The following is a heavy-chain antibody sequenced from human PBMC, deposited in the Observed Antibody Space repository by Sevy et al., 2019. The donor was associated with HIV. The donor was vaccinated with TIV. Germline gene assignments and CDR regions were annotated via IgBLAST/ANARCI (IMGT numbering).Heavy chain of an antibody. D-gene: IGHD6-19*01. CDR1: GFTFSSYA. J-gene: IGHJ4*02. CDR3: AKDPKVAGAFPYYFDY. Sequence: GGCLRLSCAASGFTFSSYAMSWVRQAPGKGLEWVSIISGNGGTYYADSVKGRFTISRDNSKNTLYLQMNSLRAEDTAVYYCAKDPKVAGAFPYYFDYWGQGTLVTVSS. CDR2: ISGNGGT. V-gene: IGHV3-23*01.